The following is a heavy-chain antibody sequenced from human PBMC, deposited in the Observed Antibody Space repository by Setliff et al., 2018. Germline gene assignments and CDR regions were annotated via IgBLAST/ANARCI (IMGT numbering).Heavy chain of an antibody. CDR1: GDSISSISYY. CDR2: IYDSGKT. CDR3: ARGGTYRYFDY. V-gene: IGHV4-39*07. J-gene: IGHJ4*02. Sequence: SETLSLTCTVPGDSISSISYYWGWIRQPPGKGLEWIGTIYDSGKTYYNPSLKSRVTMSVDSSKNQFSLKLSSVTAADTAVYYCARGGTYRYFDYWGQGALVTVSS.